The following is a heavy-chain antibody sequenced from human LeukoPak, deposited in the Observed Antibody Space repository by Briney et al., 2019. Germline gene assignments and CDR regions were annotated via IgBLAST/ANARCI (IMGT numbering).Heavy chain of an antibody. CDR2: IAYTGTI. CDR3: ARDPHSLDY. Sequence: PGGSLRLSCTASGLSFSSYSMNWVRQAPGKGLEWVAYIAYTGTIHYADSVRGRFAISRDNAKSSLFLQLNSLRAEDTAVYYCARDPHSLDYWGQGTLVTVSS. V-gene: IGHV3-48*01. CDR1: GLSFSSYS. J-gene: IGHJ4*02.